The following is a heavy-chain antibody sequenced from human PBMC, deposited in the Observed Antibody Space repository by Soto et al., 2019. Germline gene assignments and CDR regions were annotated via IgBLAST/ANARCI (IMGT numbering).Heavy chain of an antibody. CDR3: ARDKITGFFDN. V-gene: IGHV4-34*01. CDR1: GGSFSGYY. Sequence: LSLTCAVYGGSFSGYYWTWIRQPPGTGLEWIGEINHSGSTNYNPSLKSRVTISVDTSKNQFSLKLTSVTAADTAVYYCARDKITGFFDNGGQEPLVTVSS. D-gene: IGHD2-8*02. CDR2: INHSGST. J-gene: IGHJ4*02.